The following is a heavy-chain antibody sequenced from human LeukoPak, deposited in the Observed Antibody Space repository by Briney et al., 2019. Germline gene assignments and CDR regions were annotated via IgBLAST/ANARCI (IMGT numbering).Heavy chain of an antibody. J-gene: IGHJ4*02. CDR1: GFNFDDFG. V-gene: IGHV3-20*04. Sequence: GGSLRLSCAASGFNFDDFGMSWVRQAPGKGLEWVSGINLNGDSTGYADSVKGRFTISRDNAKNSLYLQMDSLRAEDTAFYYCARGGYSGSYYLPFGGAADYWGQGTLVTVSS. D-gene: IGHD1-26*01. CDR3: ARGGYSGSYYLPFGGAADY. CDR2: INLNGDST.